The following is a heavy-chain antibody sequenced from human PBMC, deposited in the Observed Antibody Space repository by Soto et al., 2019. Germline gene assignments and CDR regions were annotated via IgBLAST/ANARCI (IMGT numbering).Heavy chain of an antibody. Sequence: QVQLVQSGAEVKKPGASVKVSCKTSGYTFTNFGLSWVRQAPGQGLEWMGWISAYNGNTNYAQNFQGRVTMTTDTSTSKAYMELRSLSTDDTLVYYCACGVTPIDYWGQGTLVTVSS. J-gene: IGHJ4*02. D-gene: IGHD2-21*02. V-gene: IGHV1-18*01. CDR3: ACGVTPIDY. CDR2: ISAYNGNT. CDR1: GYTFTNFG.